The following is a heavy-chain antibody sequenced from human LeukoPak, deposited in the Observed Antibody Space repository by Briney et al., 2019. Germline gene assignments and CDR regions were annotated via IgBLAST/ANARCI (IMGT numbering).Heavy chain of an antibody. Sequence: PGGSLRLSCAASGFTFSSYWMHWVRQAPGKGLVWFSRINSDGSSTSYADSVKGRFTISRDNAKNTLYLQMNSLRAEDTAVYYCARDPYDIVVVPAANSFDPWGQGTLVTVSS. D-gene: IGHD2-2*01. V-gene: IGHV3-74*01. CDR1: GFTFSSYW. CDR2: INSDGSST. J-gene: IGHJ5*02. CDR3: ARDPYDIVVVPAANSFDP.